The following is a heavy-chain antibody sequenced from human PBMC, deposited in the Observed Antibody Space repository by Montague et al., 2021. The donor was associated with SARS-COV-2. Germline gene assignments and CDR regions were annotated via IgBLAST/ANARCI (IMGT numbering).Heavy chain of an antibody. Sequence: SETLSLTCTVSGGSISSRNSYWGWVRQPPGKGLEWIGTISYSGKTYYNPSLKSRVTLSVDTSKNHFSLKLASVTATDTALYYCARHADWMVWTGELTELEYWGQGTRVTVSS. CDR2: ISYSGKT. CDR3: ARHADWMVWTGELTELEY. V-gene: IGHV4-39*01. D-gene: IGHD3-16*01. CDR1: GGSISSRNSY. J-gene: IGHJ4*02.